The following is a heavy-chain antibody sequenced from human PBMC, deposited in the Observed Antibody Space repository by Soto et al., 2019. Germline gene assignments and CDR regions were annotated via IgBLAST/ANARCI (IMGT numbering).Heavy chain of an antibody. Sequence: QLQLQESGPGLVKPSETLSLTCTVSGGSISSSSYYWGWIRQPPGKGLEWIGSIYYSRSTYDNPSLKRLVTIPVDKPKKQFSPKLSSVTAADTAVYYWARRRGYGRTDYWGQGTLVTFSS. CDR1: GGSISSSSYY. J-gene: IGHJ4*02. CDR3: ARRRGYGRTDY. D-gene: IGHD5-18*01. CDR2: IYYSRST. V-gene: IGHV4-39*01.